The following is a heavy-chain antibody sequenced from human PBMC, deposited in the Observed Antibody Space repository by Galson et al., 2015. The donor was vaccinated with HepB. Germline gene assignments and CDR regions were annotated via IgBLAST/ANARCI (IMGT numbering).Heavy chain of an antibody. Sequence: SLRLSCAAFEFPFSSFWMTWLRQAPGKGPEWVACIKPDGSQTEYVDSVKGRFTISRDNAKNSLYLQMNSLRAEDTAVYFCARVRAYGSGSYYIFDYWGQGTLVTVSS. V-gene: IGHV3-7*01. CDR1: EFPFSSFW. J-gene: IGHJ4*02. D-gene: IGHD3-10*01. CDR2: IKPDGSQT. CDR3: ARVRAYGSGSYYIFDY.